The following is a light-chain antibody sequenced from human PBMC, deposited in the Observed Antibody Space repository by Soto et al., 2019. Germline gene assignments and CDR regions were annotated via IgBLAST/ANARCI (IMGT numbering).Light chain of an antibody. V-gene: IGKV3-20*01. CDR2: DVS. Sequence: EIVLTQSPGTLSLSPGERATLSCRASPSVSSAYLAWYQQKTGQAPRIIIYDVSSRATGIPDRFSGSGSGTDLNLTVSRLEPEDFAVYYCQQYGSSPETCGQGTKVDIK. CDR1: PSVSSAY. CDR3: QQYGSSPET. J-gene: IGKJ1*01.